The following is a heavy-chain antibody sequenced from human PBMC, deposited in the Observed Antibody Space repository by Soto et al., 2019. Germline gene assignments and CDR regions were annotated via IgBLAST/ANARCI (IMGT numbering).Heavy chain of an antibody. D-gene: IGHD6-13*01. Sequence: PLETLSLTCTVSGGSISSYYWSWIRQPPGKGLEWIGYIYYSGSTNYNPSLKSRVTISVDTSKNQFSLKLSSVTAADTAVYYCARDSGSSWYEYNWFDPWGQGTLVTVSS. CDR1: GGSISSYY. CDR2: IYYSGST. V-gene: IGHV4-59*01. CDR3: ARDSGSSWYEYNWFDP. J-gene: IGHJ5*02.